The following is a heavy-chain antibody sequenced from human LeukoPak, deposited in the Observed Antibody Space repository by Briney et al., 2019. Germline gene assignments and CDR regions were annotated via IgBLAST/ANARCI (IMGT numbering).Heavy chain of an antibody. D-gene: IGHD7-27*01. CDR3: ARHPALGIPPPYWYFDL. J-gene: IGHJ2*01. Sequence: SETLSLTCTVSGGSISSYYWSWIRQPPGKGLEWIGYIYYSGSTNYNPSLKSRVTISVDTSKNQFSLKLSSVTAADTAVYYCARHPALGIPPPYWYFDLWGRGTLVTVSS. CDR1: GGSISSYY. V-gene: IGHV4-59*08. CDR2: IYYSGST.